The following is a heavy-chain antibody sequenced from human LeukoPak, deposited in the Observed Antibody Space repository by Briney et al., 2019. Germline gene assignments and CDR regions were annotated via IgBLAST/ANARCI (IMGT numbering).Heavy chain of an antibody. V-gene: IGHV3-23*01. CDR2: ISPSGGIT. J-gene: IGHJ4*02. CDR1: GFTFSSHG. D-gene: IGHD3-10*01. CDR3: AKDSAVVRGVIITFSDY. Sequence: PGGSLRLSCAASGFTFSSHGMNWVRQAPGKGLEWVSGISPSGGITYYTDSVKGRFTISRDNSKNTLYLQMNSLRAEDTAVYYCAKDSAVVRGVIITFSDYWGQGTLVTVSS.